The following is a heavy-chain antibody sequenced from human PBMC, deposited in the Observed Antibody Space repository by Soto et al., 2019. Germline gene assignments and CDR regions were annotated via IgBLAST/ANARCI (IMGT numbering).Heavy chain of an antibody. D-gene: IGHD3-22*01. V-gene: IGHV4-30-4*01. CDR1: GGSISSGDYY. J-gene: IGHJ4*02. Sequence: PSETLSLTCTVSGGSISSGDYYWSWIRQPPGKGLEWIGYIYYSGSTYYNPSLKSRVTISVDTSKNQFSLKLSSVTAADTAVYYCARVSPYYDSSGYYYPEGDFDYWGQGTLVTVSS. CDR3: ARVSPYYDSSGYYYPEGDFDY. CDR2: IYYSGST.